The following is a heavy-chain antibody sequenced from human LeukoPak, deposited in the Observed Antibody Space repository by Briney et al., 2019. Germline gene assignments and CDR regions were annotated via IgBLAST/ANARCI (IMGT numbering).Heavy chain of an antibody. Sequence: SETLSLTCTVSGGSISSYYWSWIRRPPGKGLEWIGYIYYSGSTNYNPSLKSRVTISVDTSKNQFSLKLSSVTAADTAVYYCARVSSYGDSRLDYYYYGMDVWGQGTTVTVSS. CDR2: IYYSGST. D-gene: IGHD4-17*01. CDR1: GGSISSYY. V-gene: IGHV4-59*01. J-gene: IGHJ6*02. CDR3: ARVSSYGDSRLDYYYYGMDV.